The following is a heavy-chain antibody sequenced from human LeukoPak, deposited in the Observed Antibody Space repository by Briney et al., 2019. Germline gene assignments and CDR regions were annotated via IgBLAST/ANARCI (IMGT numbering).Heavy chain of an antibody. J-gene: IGHJ4*02. CDR2: IWDDGSNE. D-gene: IGHD1-1*01. Sequence: QAGGSLSLSCAASGFTFSNYGTHWVRQAPGKGLEWVAVIWDDGSNEYYADSVKGRFTIFRDNRRNTLYLQMNSLRAEDTAVYSCARDHSGTQDYWGQGTLVTVSS. CDR3: ARDHSGTQDY. V-gene: IGHV3-33*01. CDR1: GFTFSNYG.